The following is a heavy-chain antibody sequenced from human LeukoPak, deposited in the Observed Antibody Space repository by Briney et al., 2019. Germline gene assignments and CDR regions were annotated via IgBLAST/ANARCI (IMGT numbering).Heavy chain of an antibody. J-gene: IGHJ4*02. CDR2: IYYSGST. CDR1: GGSSSSGDYY. D-gene: IGHD3-3*01. Sequence: SETLSLTCTVSGGSSSSGDYYWSWIRQPPGKGLEWIGYIYYSGSTYYNPSLKSRVTISVDTSKNQFSLKLSSVTAADTAVYYCARAAKKLRFLEWFTSPFDYWGQGTLVTVSS. V-gene: IGHV4-30-4*08. CDR3: ARAAKKLRFLEWFTSPFDY.